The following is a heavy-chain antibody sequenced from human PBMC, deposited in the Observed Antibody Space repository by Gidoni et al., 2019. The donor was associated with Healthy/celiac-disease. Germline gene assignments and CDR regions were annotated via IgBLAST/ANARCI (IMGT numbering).Heavy chain of an antibody. CDR1: GFTFSSYA. CDR2: ISGSGGST. Sequence: EVQLLESGGGLVQPGGSLRLSCAASGFTFSSYAMSWVRQAPGKGLGWVSAISGSGGSTYYADSVKGRFTISRDNSKNTLYLQMNSLRAEDTAVYYCAKSPRYCSGGSCHTPGSLFDYWGQGTLVTVSS. J-gene: IGHJ4*02. D-gene: IGHD2-15*01. CDR3: AKSPRYCSGGSCHTPGSLFDY. V-gene: IGHV3-23*01.